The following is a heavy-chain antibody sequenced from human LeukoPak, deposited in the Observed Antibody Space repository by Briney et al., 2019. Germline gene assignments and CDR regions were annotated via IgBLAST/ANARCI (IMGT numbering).Heavy chain of an antibody. J-gene: IGHJ3*02. V-gene: IGHV3-33*01. D-gene: IGHD4-17*01. CDR1: GFTFSSYG. Sequence: GGSLRLSCAASGFTFSSYGMHWVRQAPGKGLEWVAVIWYDGSNKYYADSVKGRFTISRDNSKTTLYLQRNSLRAEVTAVYYCARDVTVTTLLDAFDIWGQGTMVTVSS. CDR3: ARDVTVTTLLDAFDI. CDR2: IWYDGSNK.